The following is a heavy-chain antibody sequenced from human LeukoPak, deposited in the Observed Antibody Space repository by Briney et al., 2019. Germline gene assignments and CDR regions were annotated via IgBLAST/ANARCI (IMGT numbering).Heavy chain of an antibody. J-gene: IGHJ5*02. D-gene: IGHD2-2*01. CDR3: ATDRKYCSSTSCSNWFDP. CDR2: FDPEDGET. CDR1: GYTLTELS. V-gene: IGHV1-24*01. Sequence: ASVKVSCKVSGYTLTELSMHWVRQAPGKGLEWMGGFDPEDGETIYAQKLQGRVTMTEDTSTDTAYMELSSLRSEDTAVYYCATDRKYCSSTSCSNWFDPWGQGTLVTVSS.